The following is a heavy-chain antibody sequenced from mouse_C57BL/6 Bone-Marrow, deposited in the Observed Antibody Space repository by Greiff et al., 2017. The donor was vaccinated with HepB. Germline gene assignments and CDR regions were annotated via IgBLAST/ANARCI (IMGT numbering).Heavy chain of an antibody. CDR1: YFAFMASA. D-gene: IGHD2-2*01. V-gene: IGHV1-49*01. Sequence: QVQLQQSGAELVRPGSSVKLSCKDSYFAFMASAMHWVKQRPGHGLEWIGSFTMYSDATEYSENFKGKATWTANTSSSTAYMELSSLTSEDSAVYPGGPMVTTEAMDYWGQGTSVTVSS. CDR2: FTMYSDAT. J-gene: IGHJ4*01. CDR3: GPMVTTEAMDY.